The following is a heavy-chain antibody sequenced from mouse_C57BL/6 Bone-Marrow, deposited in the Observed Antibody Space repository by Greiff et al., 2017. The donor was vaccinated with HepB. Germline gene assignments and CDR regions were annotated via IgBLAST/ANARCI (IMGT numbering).Heavy chain of an antibody. CDR2: FYPGSGSI. D-gene: IGHD1-1*01. J-gene: IGHJ1*03. CDR3: ARHEDAGGSGYFDV. Sequence: VHLVESGAELVKPGASVKLSCKASGYTFTEYTIHWVKQRSGQGLEWIGWFYPGSGSIKYNEKFKDKATLTADKSSSTVYMELSRLTSEDSAVYVCARHEDAGGSGYFDVWGTGTTVTVSS. CDR1: GYTFTEYT. V-gene: IGHV1-62-2*01.